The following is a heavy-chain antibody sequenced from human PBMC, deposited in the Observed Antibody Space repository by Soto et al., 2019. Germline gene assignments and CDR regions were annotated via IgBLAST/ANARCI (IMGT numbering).Heavy chain of an antibody. CDR3: ARLLGSSGYPWLDDY. V-gene: IGHV1-69*13. J-gene: IGHJ4*02. Sequence: SVKVSCKASGGTFSSYAISWVRQAPGQGLEWMGGIIPIFGTANYAQKFQGRVTITADESTSTAYMELSSLRSEDTAVYYCARLLGSSGYPWLDDYWGQGTLVTVSS. CDR2: IIPIFGTA. D-gene: IGHD3-22*01. CDR1: GGTFSSYA.